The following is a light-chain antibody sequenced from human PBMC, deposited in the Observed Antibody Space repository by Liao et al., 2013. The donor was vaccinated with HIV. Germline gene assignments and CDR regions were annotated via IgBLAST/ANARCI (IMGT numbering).Light chain of an antibody. J-gene: IGLJ2*01. CDR2: SDS. CDR1: NIGSKS. Sequence: SYELTQPPSVSVAPGKTARITCGGNNIGSKSVHWYQQKPGQAPVLVIYSDSDRPSGIPKRFSASNSGTAATLTINTVEAGDEGDYFCQVWDSDSDHVVFGGGTKLTVL. V-gene: IGLV3-21*04. CDR3: QVWDSDSDHVV.